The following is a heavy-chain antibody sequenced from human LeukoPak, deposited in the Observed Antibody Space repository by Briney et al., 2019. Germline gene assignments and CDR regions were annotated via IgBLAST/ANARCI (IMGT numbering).Heavy chain of an antibody. CDR2: ISGSGDST. V-gene: IGHV3-23*01. J-gene: IGHJ4*02. Sequence: GGSLRLSCAASGFTFSSFAMSWVRQAPGKGLEWISAISGSGDSTYYADSVKGRFTISRDNSTNTVCLQMNSLRAEDTALYYCAKAMSWYYFDYWGQGTLVTVSS. CDR3: AKAMSWYYFDY. D-gene: IGHD2-8*02. CDR1: GFTFSSFA.